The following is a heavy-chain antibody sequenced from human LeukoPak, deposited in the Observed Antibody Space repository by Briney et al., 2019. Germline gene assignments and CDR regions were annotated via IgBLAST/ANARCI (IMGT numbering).Heavy chain of an antibody. Sequence: QSGGSLRLSCEAAEFSFTGYWMSWVRQAPGKGLEWVANIWQDGGEKNYVDSVMGRFTISRDNAKNSLYLQMNSLRAEDTAMYYCAREKRRVPLHSFFDYWGRGTLVTVSS. D-gene: IGHD5-24*01. CDR1: EFSFTGYW. CDR2: IWQDGGEK. V-gene: IGHV3-7*01. J-gene: IGHJ4*02. CDR3: AREKRRVPLHSFFDY.